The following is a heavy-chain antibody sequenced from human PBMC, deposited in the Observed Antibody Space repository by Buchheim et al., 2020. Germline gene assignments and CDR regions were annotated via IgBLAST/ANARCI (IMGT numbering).Heavy chain of an antibody. V-gene: IGHV4-61*02. J-gene: IGHJ4*02. CDR3: ARELTIFGVVNPIDY. CDR2: IYTSGST. D-gene: IGHD3-3*01. CDR1: GGSISSGSYY. Sequence: QVQLQESGPGLVKPSQTLSLTCTVSGGSISSGSYYWSWIRQPAGKGLEWIGRIYTSGSTNYNPSLKSRVTISVDTSKNQFSLKLSSVTAADTAVYYCARELTIFGVVNPIDYWGQGTL.